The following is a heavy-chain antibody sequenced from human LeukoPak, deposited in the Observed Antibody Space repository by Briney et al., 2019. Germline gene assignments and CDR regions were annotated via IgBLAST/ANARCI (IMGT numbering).Heavy chain of an antibody. CDR1: GFTFTSYW. D-gene: IGHD1-14*01. V-gene: IGHV3-7*01. CDR3: ARITRTNYFDY. J-gene: IGHJ4*02. CDR2: IKQDGSEK. Sequence: GGSLRLSCAASGFTFTSYWMSWVRQAPGKGLEWVANIKQDGSEKSYVDSVKGRFTISRDNAKNSLYLQMNGLSAEDTAVYYCARITRTNYFDYWGQGTLVTVSS.